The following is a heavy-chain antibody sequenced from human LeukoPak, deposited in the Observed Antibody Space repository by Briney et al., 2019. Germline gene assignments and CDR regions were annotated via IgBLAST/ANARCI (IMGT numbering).Heavy chain of an antibody. D-gene: IGHD3-10*01. J-gene: IGHJ5*02. CDR1: GGSISSGSYY. Sequence: SETLSLICTVSGGSISSGSYYWRWIRQPAGKGLLWIARIYTSATPNYNPSLTGRVTISVDTSKNEFSMKLSAGTAAGTALHFCAREVTLYGSGSPSWFDPWGQGTLVTVSS. V-gene: IGHV4-61*02. CDR2: IYTSATP. CDR3: AREVTLYGSGSPSWFDP.